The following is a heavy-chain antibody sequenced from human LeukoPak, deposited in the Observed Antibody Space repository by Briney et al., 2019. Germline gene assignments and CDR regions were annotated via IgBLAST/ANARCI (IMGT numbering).Heavy chain of an antibody. J-gene: IGHJ4*02. CDR3: ATYGDYRSFDY. V-gene: IGHV4-31*03. D-gene: IGHD4-17*01. Sequence: SETLSLTCTVSGGSISSGDYYWSWLRQHPGKGLEWIGYIYYSGSTHHNPSLKSRVTISVDTSKNQFSLKLNSVTAADTAVYYCATYGDYRSFDYWGQGTLVTVSS. CDR1: GGSISSGDYY. CDR2: IYYSGST.